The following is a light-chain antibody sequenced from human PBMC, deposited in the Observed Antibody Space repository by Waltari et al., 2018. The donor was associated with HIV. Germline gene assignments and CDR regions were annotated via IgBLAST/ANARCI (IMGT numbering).Light chain of an antibody. CDR2: RNN. Sequence: QSVLTQPPSASGTPGQRVTISCSGSSSTIGRNYVYWYQQLPGTAPKLLIYRNNQRPSGFPDRFSGSKSGTSASLAISGLRSEDEADYYCAAWDDSLSGSWVFGGGTKLTVL. CDR3: AAWDDSLSGSWV. CDR1: SSTIGRNY. J-gene: IGLJ3*02. V-gene: IGLV1-47*01.